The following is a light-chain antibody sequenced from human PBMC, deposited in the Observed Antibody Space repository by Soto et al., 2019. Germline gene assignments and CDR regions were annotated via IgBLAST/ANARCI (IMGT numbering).Light chain of an antibody. CDR3: QQYNSYPT. CDR1: QSISSW. V-gene: IGKV1-5*03. CDR2: KAS. J-gene: IGKJ1*01. Sequence: DIQMTQSPSTLSASVGDRVTITCRASQSISSWLAWYQQKPGKATKLLIYKASSLESGVPSRFSGSGSGTEFTLTISSLQPDDFATYYCQQYNSYPTFGQGTKV.